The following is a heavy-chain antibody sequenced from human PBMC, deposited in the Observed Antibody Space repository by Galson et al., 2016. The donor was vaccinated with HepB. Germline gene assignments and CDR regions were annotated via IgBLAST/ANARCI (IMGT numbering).Heavy chain of an antibody. Sequence: SLRLSCAASGFTFSDYYMSWIRQAPGQGLEYVSYISSSGNYRNYADFVKGRFTISRDNSKNTLSLQMNSLRAEDTAVYYCARVVRQGWLSEYNWFDPWGQGTLVTVSS. D-gene: IGHD3-22*01. CDR2: ISSSGNYR. CDR1: GFTFSDYY. CDR3: ARVVRQGWLSEYNWFDP. J-gene: IGHJ5*02. V-gene: IGHV3-11*05.